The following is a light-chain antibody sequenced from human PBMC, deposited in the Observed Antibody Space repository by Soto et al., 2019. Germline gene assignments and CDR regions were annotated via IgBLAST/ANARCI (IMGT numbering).Light chain of an antibody. Sequence: EIVMTQSPSTLSVSPGETVTLSCRASQSVRTNLAWYQHKPGQSPRLLIYGASKRATIFPARFSGSGSGTEFTLTINSLQSEDFAVYYCQQYNSWPPETFGPGTKVDI. CDR3: QQYNSWPPET. J-gene: IGKJ3*01. CDR1: QSVRTN. V-gene: IGKV3-15*01. CDR2: GAS.